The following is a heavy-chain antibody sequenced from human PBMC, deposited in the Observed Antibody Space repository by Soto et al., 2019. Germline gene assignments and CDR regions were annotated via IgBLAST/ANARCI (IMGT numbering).Heavy chain of an antibody. V-gene: IGHV3-23*01. CDR2: ISGGGGGT. J-gene: IGHJ4*02. CDR1: GFTFSNYA. CDR3: YSGGYTDY. Sequence: GGSLRLSCSVSGFTFSNYAMTWVRQAPGKGLEWVSIISGGGGGTHYADSMKGRFTISRDNAKNSLYLQMNTLRAEDTAVYYCYSGGYTDYWGQGTLVTVSS. D-gene: IGHD1-26*01.